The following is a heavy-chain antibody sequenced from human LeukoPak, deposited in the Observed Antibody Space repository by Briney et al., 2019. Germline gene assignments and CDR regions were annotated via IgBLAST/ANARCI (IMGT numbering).Heavy chain of an antibody. CDR3: SRDKGDGTKVS. Sequence: GGSLRLSCTASGFTFSNYAMNWVRHDPGKGLQWVSYLSSSSTTIYYADSVKGRLTISRDNAKNSLYLQMDSLRDEHTAMYYCSRDKGDGTKVSWGQRTLVTVSS. CDR2: LSSSSTTI. V-gene: IGHV3-48*02. J-gene: IGHJ5*02. CDR1: GFTFSNYA. D-gene: IGHD5-24*01.